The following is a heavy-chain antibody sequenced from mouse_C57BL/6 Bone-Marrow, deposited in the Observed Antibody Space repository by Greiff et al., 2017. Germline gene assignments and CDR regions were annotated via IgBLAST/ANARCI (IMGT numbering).Heavy chain of an antibody. D-gene: IGHD2-5*01. Sequence: QVQLQQPGAELVKPGASVTMSCKASGYTFTSYWITWVKQRPGQGLEWIGDIYPGSGSTNYNEKLKSKATLTVDTSASTAYMQLSSLTSEYSAVYYCARPYYSNYWYFDVWGTGTTVTVSS. CDR2: IYPGSGST. J-gene: IGHJ1*03. CDR3: ARPYYSNYWYFDV. V-gene: IGHV1-55*01. CDR1: GYTFTSYW.